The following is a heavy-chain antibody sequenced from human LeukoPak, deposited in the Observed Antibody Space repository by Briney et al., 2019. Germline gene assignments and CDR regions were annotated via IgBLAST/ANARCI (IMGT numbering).Heavy chain of an antibody. J-gene: IGHJ4*02. CDR2: ISSSSSYI. V-gene: IGHV3-21*01. D-gene: IGHD3-22*01. Sequence: GGSLRLSCAASGFAFSSYNMKWVRQAPGKGLEWVSFISSSSSYIYYADSVKGRFTISRDNAKNSLYLQMNSLRAEDTAVYYCARGPYYDSSGYYVDWGQGTLVTVSS. CDR3: ARGPYYDSSGYYVD. CDR1: GFAFSSYN.